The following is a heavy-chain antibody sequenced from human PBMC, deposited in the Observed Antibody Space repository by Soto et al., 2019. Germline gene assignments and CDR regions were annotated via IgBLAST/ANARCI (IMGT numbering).Heavy chain of an antibody. V-gene: IGHV3-53*01. Sequence: GGSLRLSCAASGFTVSSNYMSWVHQAPGKGLEWVSVIYSGGSTYYADSVKGRFTISRDNSKNTLYLQMNSLRAEDTAVYYCARGYCSGGSCYSAYWYFDLWGRGTLVTVSS. D-gene: IGHD2-15*01. J-gene: IGHJ2*01. CDR3: ARGYCSGGSCYSAYWYFDL. CDR2: IYSGGST. CDR1: GFTVSSNY.